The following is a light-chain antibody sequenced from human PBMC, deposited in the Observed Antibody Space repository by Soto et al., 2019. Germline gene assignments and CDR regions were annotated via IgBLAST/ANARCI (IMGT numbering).Light chain of an antibody. Sequence: IHMTQSPSSLSASIGDRATITCRASEAISHYLNWYQQKPGKAPQLLIYGAPKLQSGVPSRFSGSGSGTYFTLTITSLQCEDFATYYCQQISSTPLAFGGGTKVEI. CDR3: QQISSTPLA. CDR2: GAP. CDR1: EAISHY. V-gene: IGKV1-39*01. J-gene: IGKJ4*01.